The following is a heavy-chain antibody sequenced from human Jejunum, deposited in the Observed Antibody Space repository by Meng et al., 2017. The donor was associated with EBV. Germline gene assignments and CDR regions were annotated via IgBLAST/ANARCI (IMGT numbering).Heavy chain of an antibody. CDR2: ISTYYGNT. D-gene: IGHD6-6*01. V-gene: IGHV1-18*01. J-gene: IGHJ4*02. CDR1: GYTFNNYG. Sequence: VQVVQSGAEVKKHGASVKGSCKTSGYTFNNYGITWVRQAPGQGLEWMGCISTYYGNTDCAQKFQDRLTMTTETSTSTAYMELRSLRSDDTAVYYCARDLLTLGSDSSSPDFDDWGQGTLVTVSS. CDR3: ARDLLTLGSDSSSPDFDD.